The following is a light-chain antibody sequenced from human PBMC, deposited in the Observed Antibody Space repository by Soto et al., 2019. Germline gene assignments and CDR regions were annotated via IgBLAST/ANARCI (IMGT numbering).Light chain of an antibody. Sequence: QSVLTQPPSVSGSPGQSITISCTGTSSDVGNYNLGSWYQQHPGKVPKLIIYDDSKRPSGVSNRFSGSKSGNSASLTISGLQAEDEADYYCCSYAASSTYVFGTGTKVTVL. CDR2: DDS. V-gene: IGLV2-23*01. CDR3: CSYAASSTYV. CDR1: SSDVGNYNL. J-gene: IGLJ1*01.